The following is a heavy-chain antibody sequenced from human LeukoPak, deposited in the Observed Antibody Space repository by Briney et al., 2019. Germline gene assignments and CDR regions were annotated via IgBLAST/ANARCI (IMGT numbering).Heavy chain of an antibody. D-gene: IGHD1-26*01. Sequence: SQTLSLTCTVSGGSISSGGYYWSWIQQPPGKGLEWIGYIYHSGSTYYNPSLKSRVTISVDRSKNQFSLKLRSVTAADTAVYYCARQVGVGANSDAFDIWGQGTMVTVSS. CDR2: IYHSGST. V-gene: IGHV4-30-2*02. CDR3: ARQVGVGANSDAFDI. CDR1: GGSISSGGYY. J-gene: IGHJ3*02.